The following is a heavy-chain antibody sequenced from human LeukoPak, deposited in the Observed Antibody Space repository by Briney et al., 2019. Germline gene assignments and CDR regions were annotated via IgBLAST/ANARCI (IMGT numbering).Heavy chain of an antibody. CDR1: GFTFSSYS. D-gene: IGHD5-12*01. CDR3: ARERAYSGDEFDY. V-gene: IGHV3-21*01. J-gene: IGHJ4*02. Sequence: GGSLRLSCAASGFTFSSYSMNWVRQAPGKGLEWVSSISSSSSYIYYADSVKGRFTISRDNAKNSLYLQMNSLRAEDTAVYYCARERAYSGDEFDYWGQGTLVTVSS. CDR2: ISSSSSYI.